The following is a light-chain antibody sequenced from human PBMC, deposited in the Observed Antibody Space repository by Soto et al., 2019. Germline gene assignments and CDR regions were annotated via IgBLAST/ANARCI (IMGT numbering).Light chain of an antibody. CDR3: AVWDDGLNGVV. V-gene: IGLV1-44*01. CDR2: NNN. Sequence: QSVLTQPPSASGTPGQRVSISGSGSSSNVGSNTMSWYQQLPGTSPKLLIYNNNQRPSGVPDRFSGSKSGTSASLAISGLQSEDEADYYCAVWDDGLNGVVFGGGTKLTVL. CDR1: SSNVGSNT. J-gene: IGLJ2*01.